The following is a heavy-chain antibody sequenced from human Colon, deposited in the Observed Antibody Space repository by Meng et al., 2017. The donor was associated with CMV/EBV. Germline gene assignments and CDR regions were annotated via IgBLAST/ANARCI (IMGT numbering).Heavy chain of an antibody. CDR2: IAPIFGTI. J-gene: IGHJ4*02. CDR1: VDIISRQT. V-gene: IGHV1-69*08. D-gene: IGHD1-1*01. CDR3: ARDWAWTHDY. Sequence: QVQQVHSGDEGKKPGSSVKVSCKTSVDIISRQTVSWVRQAPGQGLEWMGKIAPIFGTIKYAEKFQGRVTITADHPTSTVYMELISLRSDDTAVYYCARDWAWTHDYWGQGTLVTVSS.